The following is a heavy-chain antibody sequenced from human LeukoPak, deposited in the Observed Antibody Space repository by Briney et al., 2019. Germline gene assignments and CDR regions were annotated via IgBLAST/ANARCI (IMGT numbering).Heavy chain of an antibody. CDR1: GFTFSNYE. Sequence: GGSLRPSCAASGFTFSNYEMNWVRQAPGKGLEWVSYSSSSGSTIYYTDSVKGRFTISRDDAKNSLYLQMNSLRAEDTAIYYCARDRGTYWGQGTLVTVSS. D-gene: IGHD3-16*01. CDR2: SSSSGSTI. V-gene: IGHV3-48*03. J-gene: IGHJ4*02. CDR3: ARDRGTY.